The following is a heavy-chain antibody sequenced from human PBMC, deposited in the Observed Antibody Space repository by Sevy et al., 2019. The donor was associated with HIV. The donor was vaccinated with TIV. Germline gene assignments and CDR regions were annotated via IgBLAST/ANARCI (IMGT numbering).Heavy chain of an antibody. Sequence: SETLSLTCAVYGGSFSGYYWSWIRQPPGKGLEWIGEINHSGSTNYNPSLKSRVTISVDTSKNQFSLKLSSVTAADTAVYYCARDGKDIVVVPAAAPYYYYGMDVWGQGTTVTVSS. CDR2: INHSGST. J-gene: IGHJ6*02. CDR3: ARDGKDIVVVPAAAPYYYYGMDV. CDR1: GGSFSGYY. D-gene: IGHD2-2*01. V-gene: IGHV4-34*01.